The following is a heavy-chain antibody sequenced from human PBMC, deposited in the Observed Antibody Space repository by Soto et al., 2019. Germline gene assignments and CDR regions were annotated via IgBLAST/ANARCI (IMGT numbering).Heavy chain of an antibody. D-gene: IGHD2-8*01. CDR2: IKSKTDGGTT. CDR3: TTDIVLMVYATQLDYYYYMDV. Sequence: GGSLRLSCAASGFTFSNAWMSWVRQAPGKGLEWVGRIKSKTDGGTTDYAAPVKGRFTISRDDSKNTLYLQMNSLKTEDTAVYYCTTDIVLMVYATQLDYYYYMDVWGKGTTVTVSS. V-gene: IGHV3-15*01. J-gene: IGHJ6*03. CDR1: GFTFSNAW.